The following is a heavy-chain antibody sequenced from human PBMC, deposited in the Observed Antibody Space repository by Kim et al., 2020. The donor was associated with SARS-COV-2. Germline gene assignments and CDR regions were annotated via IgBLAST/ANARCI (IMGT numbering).Heavy chain of an antibody. CDR2: ISGSGGTT. J-gene: IGHJ5*01. CDR3: AKGDCSNARCYTTDS. CDR1: GFTFSNYA. D-gene: IGHD2-8*01. Sequence: GGSLRLSCAASGFTFSNYAMNWVRQAPGKGLEWVSIISGSGGTTDFADSVKGRFTISRDNSKNTLYLQMNSLRDEDTAVYYCAKGDCSNARCYTTDSWC. V-gene: IGHV3-23*01.